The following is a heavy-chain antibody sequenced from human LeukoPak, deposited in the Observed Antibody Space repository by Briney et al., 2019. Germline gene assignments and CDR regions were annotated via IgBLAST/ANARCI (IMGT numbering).Heavy chain of an antibody. CDR2: IYSTGTT. Sequence: SETLSLTCTGSGGSISGYFWSWIRQPPGKGPEWIVYIYSTGTTNYSPSLNSRVTISVDTSKNQLSLNLSSVTSADTAVYHCARHHRAPTGLCSDTTCFTSGSENFYMDVWGKGTSFTVS. CDR1: GGSISGYF. J-gene: IGHJ6*03. CDR3: ARHHRAPTGLCSDTTCFTSGSENFYMDV. D-gene: IGHD1-14*01. V-gene: IGHV4-4*09.